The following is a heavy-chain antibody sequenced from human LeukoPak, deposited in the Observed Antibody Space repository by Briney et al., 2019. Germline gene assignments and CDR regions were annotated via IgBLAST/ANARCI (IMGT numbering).Heavy chain of an antibody. V-gene: IGHV3-20*04. CDR1: GFTFDDYG. D-gene: IGHD3-16*02. J-gene: IGHJ4*02. CDR3: ARGGGYDYVWGSYRYFDY. Sequence: GGSLRLSCAASGFTFDDYGMSWVRQAPGKGLEWVSGINWNGGSTGYADSVKGRFTISRDNAKNSLYLQMNSLRAEDTALYYCARGGGYDYVWGSYRYFDYWGQGTLVTVSS. CDR2: INWNGGST.